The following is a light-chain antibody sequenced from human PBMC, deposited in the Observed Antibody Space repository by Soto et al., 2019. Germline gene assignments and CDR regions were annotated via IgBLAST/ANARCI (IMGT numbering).Light chain of an antibody. Sequence: QSALTQPASVSGSPGQSITISCTGTSSDVGFSNYIFWYQQHPGKAPKLIISDVSNRPSGVSNRFSGSKSANTASLTISGLQAEDEADYYCSSFTSSDTDVFGSGNKVTVL. CDR1: SSDVGFSNY. V-gene: IGLV2-14*03. J-gene: IGLJ1*01. CDR2: DVS. CDR3: SSFTSSDTDV.